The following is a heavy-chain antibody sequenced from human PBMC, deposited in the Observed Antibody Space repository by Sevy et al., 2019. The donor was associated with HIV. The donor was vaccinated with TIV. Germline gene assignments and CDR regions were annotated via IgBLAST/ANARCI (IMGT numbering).Heavy chain of an antibody. CDR2: IKSKTDGGTT. V-gene: IGHV3-15*01. CDR3: TTDSKTRGLSALLDY. D-gene: IGHD3-10*01. CDR1: GFTFSNAW. J-gene: IGHJ4*02. Sequence: GGSLRLSCAASGFTFSNAWMSWVRQAPGKGLEWVGRIKSKTDGGTTDYAAPVKGRFTISRDESKNTLYLQMNSLKTDDTAIDYCTTDSKTRGLSALLDYWGQGTLVTVSS.